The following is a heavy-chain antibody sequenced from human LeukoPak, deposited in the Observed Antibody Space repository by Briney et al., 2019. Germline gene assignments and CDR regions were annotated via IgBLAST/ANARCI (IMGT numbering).Heavy chain of an antibody. Sequence: PGGSLRLSCAASRFTFSDYYMTWIRQVPGKGLEWLSYSSSSGNSRYYADSVKGRFTISRDNAKNSLYLQMNSLRAEDTAVYYCARDRSYYGSGRGGMDVWGQGTTVIVSS. CDR2: SSSSGNSR. CDR1: RFTFSDYY. V-gene: IGHV3-11*01. CDR3: ARDRSYYGSGRGGMDV. J-gene: IGHJ6*02. D-gene: IGHD3-10*01.